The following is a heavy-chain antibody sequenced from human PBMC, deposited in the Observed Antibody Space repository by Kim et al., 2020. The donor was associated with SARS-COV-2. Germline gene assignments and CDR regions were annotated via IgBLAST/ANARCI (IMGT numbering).Heavy chain of an antibody. Sequence: ADSVKGRFTISRDNSKNTLYLQMNSLRAEDTAVYYCAKRSSTYYYDSIDYWGQGTLVTVSS. CDR3: AKRSSTYYYDSIDY. V-gene: IGHV3-23*01. D-gene: IGHD3-22*01. J-gene: IGHJ4*02.